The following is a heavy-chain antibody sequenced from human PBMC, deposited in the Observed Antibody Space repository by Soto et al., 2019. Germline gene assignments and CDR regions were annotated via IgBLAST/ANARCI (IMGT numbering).Heavy chain of an antibody. V-gene: IGHV3-11*01. CDR1: GIVFSDY. D-gene: IGHD3-16*01. Sequence: QVQLVESGGGLVKPGGSLRLSCAASGIVFSDYMSWVRQAPGKGLEWLSYISGSARTIYSADSVKGRFTISRDNATNSLYLQMNNVRTEDTAVYYCARLPFPWGWFDPWGQGTLVTVSS. J-gene: IGHJ5*02. CDR2: ISGSARTI. CDR3: ARLPFPWGWFDP.